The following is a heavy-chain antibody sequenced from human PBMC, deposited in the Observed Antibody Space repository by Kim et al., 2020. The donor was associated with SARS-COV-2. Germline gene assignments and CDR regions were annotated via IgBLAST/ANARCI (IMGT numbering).Heavy chain of an antibody. CDR3: ARRGVGYCSSTSCHNAFDI. Sequence: KGRVTISVDTSKNQFSLKLSSVTAADTAVYYCARRGVGYCSSTSCHNAFDIWGQGTMVTVSS. D-gene: IGHD2-2*01. V-gene: IGHV4-59*08. J-gene: IGHJ3*02.